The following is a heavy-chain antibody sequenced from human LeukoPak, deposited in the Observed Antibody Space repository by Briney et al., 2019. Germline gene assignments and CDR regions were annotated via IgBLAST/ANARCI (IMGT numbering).Heavy chain of an antibody. Sequence: SQTLSLTCTVSGGSISSGSYYWSWIRQPAGKGLEWIGRIYTSGSTNYNPSLKSRVTISVDTSKNQFSLKLSSVTAADTAVYYCARGRRDCSSTSCYNDWFDPWGQGTLVTVSS. CDR1: GGSISSGSYY. V-gene: IGHV4-61*02. CDR3: ARGRRDCSSTSCYNDWFDP. CDR2: IYTSGST. J-gene: IGHJ5*02. D-gene: IGHD2-2*02.